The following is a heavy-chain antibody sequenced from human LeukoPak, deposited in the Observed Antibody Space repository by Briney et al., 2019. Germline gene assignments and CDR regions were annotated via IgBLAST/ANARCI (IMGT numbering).Heavy chain of an antibody. CDR2: ISWNSGSI. Sequence: PGGSLRLSCAASGFTFDDYAMHWVRQAPGKGLEWVSGISWNSGSIGYADSVKGRFTISRDNAKNSLYLQMNSLRAEDTALYYCAKDFGYSSSWSDYWGQGTLVTVSS. J-gene: IGHJ4*02. CDR1: GFTFDDYA. D-gene: IGHD6-13*01. V-gene: IGHV3-9*01. CDR3: AKDFGYSSSWSDY.